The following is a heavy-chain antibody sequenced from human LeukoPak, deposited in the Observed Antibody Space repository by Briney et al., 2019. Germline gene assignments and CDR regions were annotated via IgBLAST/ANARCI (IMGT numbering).Heavy chain of an antibody. J-gene: IGHJ4*02. D-gene: IGHD6-13*01. CDR2: IYPGDSDT. CDR3: ARGAIPAAVTGGADFDY. CDR1: GYSFTTYW. V-gene: IGHV5-51*01. Sequence: GESLKISCKGSGYSFTTYWIGWVRQMPGKGLEWMGIIYPGDSDTTYSPSFQGQVTISADKSTSTAYLQWRSLWASDTAMYYCARGAIPAAVTGGADFDYWGQGSLVTVSP.